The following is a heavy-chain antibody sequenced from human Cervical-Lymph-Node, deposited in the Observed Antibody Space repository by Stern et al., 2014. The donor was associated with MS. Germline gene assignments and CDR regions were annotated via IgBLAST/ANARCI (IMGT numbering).Heavy chain of an antibody. CDR1: GDTFSSYA. CDR2: LIPFFGAT. V-gene: IGHV1-69*01. Sequence: QVQLVESGSEVKKPGSSVKVSCKPSGDTFSSYALSWVRQAPGQGLEWVGGLIPFFGATRYAQKLQGRVTITPEESTGTAFMELRNLTSDDTAAYYCALRRSYYVYWGQGTLISVSS. D-gene: IGHD4-11*01. CDR3: ALRRSYYVY. J-gene: IGHJ4*02.